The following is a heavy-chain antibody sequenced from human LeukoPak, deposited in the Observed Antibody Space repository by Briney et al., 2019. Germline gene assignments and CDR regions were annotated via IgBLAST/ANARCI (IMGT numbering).Heavy chain of an antibody. V-gene: IGHV1-46*01. J-gene: IGHJ5*02. Sequence: WASGTVSCKASGYTFASYYMHWVRQAHGQGREWVGIINHSGGRTGYAQKFQGRVTMTRDPSTSAVYMELSSLRSEDTAVYYCARRYQLLSVNWFEPWGQGTLVTVSS. D-gene: IGHD2-2*01. CDR1: GYTFASYY. CDR2: INHSGGRT. CDR3: ARRYQLLSVNWFEP.